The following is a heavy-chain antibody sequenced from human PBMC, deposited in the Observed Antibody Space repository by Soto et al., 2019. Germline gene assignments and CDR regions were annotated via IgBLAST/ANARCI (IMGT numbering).Heavy chain of an antibody. Sequence: SDTLYLTCTVSGGSISSYYWSWIRQPPGKGLEWIGYIYYSGSTNYNPSLKSRVTISVDTSKNQFSLKLSSVTAAGTAVYYCARDGVVIGAFDIWGQGTMVTVSS. CDR3: ARDGVVIGAFDI. CDR2: IYYSGST. CDR1: GGSISSYY. V-gene: IGHV4-59*01. J-gene: IGHJ3*02. D-gene: IGHD3-3*01.